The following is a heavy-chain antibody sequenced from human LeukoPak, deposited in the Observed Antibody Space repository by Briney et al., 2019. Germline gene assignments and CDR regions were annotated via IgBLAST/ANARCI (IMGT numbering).Heavy chain of an antibody. J-gene: IGHJ4*02. CDR3: ARVGSGLNLYYFDY. V-gene: IGHV4-39*07. D-gene: IGHD3-3*01. Sequence: YPSETLSLTCTVFGDSISDSKYFWGWIRQPPGKGLEWIGNFYSGGSTYYNPSLKSRVAISEDTSGKQFSLRLGSVTAADTAVYFCARVGSGLNLYYFDYWGQGILVTVSS. CDR1: GDSISDSKYF. CDR2: FYSGGST.